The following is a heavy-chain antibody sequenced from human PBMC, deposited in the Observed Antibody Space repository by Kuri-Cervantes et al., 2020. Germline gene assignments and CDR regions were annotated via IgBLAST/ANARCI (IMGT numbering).Heavy chain of an antibody. CDR3: ARVDAIAVAGYYYYFMDV. V-gene: IGHV4-59*12. CDR2: IYYSGGT. Sequence: SQTLSLTCAVYGGSFSGYYWGWIRQPPGKGLEWVGFIYYSGGTTYNPSLTSRVTISLDTSQNQFSLKLSSVTAADTAVYYCARVDAIAVAGYYYYFMDVWGKGTTVTVSS. CDR1: GGSFSGYY. D-gene: IGHD6-19*01. J-gene: IGHJ6*03.